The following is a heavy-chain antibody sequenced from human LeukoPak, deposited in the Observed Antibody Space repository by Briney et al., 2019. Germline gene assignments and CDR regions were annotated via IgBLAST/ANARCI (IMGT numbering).Heavy chain of an antibody. D-gene: IGHD3-22*01. V-gene: IGHV3-74*01. Sequence: PGGSLRLSCAASGFTFSSYWMHWVRQAPGKGLVWVSRINSDGSSTSYADSVKGRFTISRDNAKNTLYLRMNSLRAEDTAVYYCARPHYYDSSGYYPYYYYYGMDVWGQGTTVTVSS. J-gene: IGHJ6*02. CDR1: GFTFSSYW. CDR2: INSDGSST. CDR3: ARPHYYDSSGYYPYYYYYGMDV.